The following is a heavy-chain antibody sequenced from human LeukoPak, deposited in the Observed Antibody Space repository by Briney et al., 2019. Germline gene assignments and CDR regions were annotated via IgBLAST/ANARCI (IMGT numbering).Heavy chain of an antibody. J-gene: IGHJ4*02. D-gene: IGHD4-11*01. Sequence: SETLSLTCTASGDSISTSNSYWGWIRQPPGKGLEWIGSIYYSGNTYYNASLKSRVTISVDTSKNQFSLKLTSVTAADTAVYYCARSEINDYSRYWGQGTLVTVSS. CDR1: GDSISTSNSY. V-gene: IGHV4-39*01. CDR2: IYYSGNT. CDR3: ARSEINDYSRY.